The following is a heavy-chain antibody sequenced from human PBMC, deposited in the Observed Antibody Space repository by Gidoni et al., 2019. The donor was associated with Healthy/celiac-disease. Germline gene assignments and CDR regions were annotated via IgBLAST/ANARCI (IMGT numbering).Heavy chain of an antibody. V-gene: IGHV4-34*01. CDR3: ARGPQIEAFDI. CDR1: GGSFSGYY. Sequence: QVQLQQWGAGLLKPSETLSLTCAVYGGSFSGYYWSWIRQPPGKGLEWIGEINHSGSTNYNPSLKSRVTISVDTSKSQFSLKLSSVTAADTAVYYCARGPQIEAFDIWGQGTMVTVSS. CDR2: INHSGST. J-gene: IGHJ3*02.